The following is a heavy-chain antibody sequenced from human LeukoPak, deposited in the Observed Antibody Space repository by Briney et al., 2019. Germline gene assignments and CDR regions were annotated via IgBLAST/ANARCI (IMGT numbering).Heavy chain of an antibody. CDR3: AKWVFYDSESPSNDAFDI. CDR1: GLTVSSNY. J-gene: IGHJ3*02. CDR2: IYSDGST. Sequence: GGSLRLSCVASGLTVSSNYMSWVRQAPGKGLQWVSVIYSDGSTYYADSVKGRFTISRDNAKNSLYLQMNSPRAEDTAVYYCAKWVFYDSESPSNDAFDIWGQGTMVTVSS. V-gene: IGHV3-66*01. D-gene: IGHD3-10*01.